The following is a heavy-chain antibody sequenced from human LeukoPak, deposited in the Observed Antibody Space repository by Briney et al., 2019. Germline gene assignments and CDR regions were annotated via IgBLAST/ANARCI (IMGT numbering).Heavy chain of an antibody. Sequence: GASVKVSCKASGYTFTSYGISWVRQAPGQGLEWMGWISAYNGNTNFAQKFQGRVTMTRDMSTSTVYMELSSLRSEDTAVYYCARAAGVGYYYGSGSYYRKRNLDYWGQGTLVTVSS. CDR2: ISAYNGNT. J-gene: IGHJ4*02. D-gene: IGHD3-10*01. V-gene: IGHV1-18*01. CDR3: ARAAGVGYYYGSGSYYRKRNLDY. CDR1: GYTFTSYG.